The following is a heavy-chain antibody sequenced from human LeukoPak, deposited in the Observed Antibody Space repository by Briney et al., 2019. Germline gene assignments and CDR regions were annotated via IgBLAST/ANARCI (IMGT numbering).Heavy chain of an antibody. CDR3: AATYSYDIYYYYYGMDV. CDR2: INAGNGNT. Sequence: ASVKVSCKASGYTFTSYAMHWVRQAPGQRLEWMGWINAGNGNTKYSQKFQGRVTITRDTSASTAYMELSSLRSEDTAAYYCAATYSYDIYYYYYGMDVWGQGTTVTVSS. CDR1: GYTFTSYA. D-gene: IGHD5-18*01. J-gene: IGHJ6*02. V-gene: IGHV1-3*01.